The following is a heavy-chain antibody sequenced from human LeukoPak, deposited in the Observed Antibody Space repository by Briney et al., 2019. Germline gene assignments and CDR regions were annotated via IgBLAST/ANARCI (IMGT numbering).Heavy chain of an antibody. CDR3: ARAGPSSGWHQFDY. J-gene: IGHJ4*02. D-gene: IGHD6-25*01. V-gene: IGHV3-23*01. CDR1: GYSFTNFA. Sequence: GGSLRLSCEASGYSFTNFAMAWVRQAPGRGLEWVAGISGIGDNTFYTDSVKGRFTVSRDNSRNTLFLLMTSLRAEDTAVYYCARAGPSSGWHQFDYWGQGTPVTVSS. CDR2: ISGIGDNT.